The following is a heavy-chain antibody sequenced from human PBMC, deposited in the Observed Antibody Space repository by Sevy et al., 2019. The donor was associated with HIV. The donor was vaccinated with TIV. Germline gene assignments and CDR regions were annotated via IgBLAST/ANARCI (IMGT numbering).Heavy chain of an antibody. CDR2: ISAYNGYT. CDR3: ARDRRHSGSYQPNDSFNF. Sequence: ASVKVSCKASGYTFTSYGISWVRQAPGQGLEWMGWISAYNGYTNYTQKLHGRVTMTTDTSTSTAYMGLRSLRSDDTAVYYCARDRRHSGSYQPNDSFNFWGQGTMVTVSS. D-gene: IGHD1-26*01. CDR1: GYTFTSYG. J-gene: IGHJ3*01. V-gene: IGHV1-18*01.